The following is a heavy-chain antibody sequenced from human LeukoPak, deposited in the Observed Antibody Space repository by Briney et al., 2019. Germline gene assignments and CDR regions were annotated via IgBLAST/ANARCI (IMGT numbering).Heavy chain of an antibody. Sequence: PGGSLRLSCAASGFTFSSYSMNWVRQAPGKGLEWVSAISGSGGSPYYADSVKGRFTISRDNSKNTLYLQMNSLRAEDTAVYYCAKVWFGELLFDYWGQGTLVTVSS. D-gene: IGHD3-10*01. CDR2: ISGSGGSP. CDR1: GFTFSSYS. V-gene: IGHV3-23*01. J-gene: IGHJ4*02. CDR3: AKVWFGELLFDY.